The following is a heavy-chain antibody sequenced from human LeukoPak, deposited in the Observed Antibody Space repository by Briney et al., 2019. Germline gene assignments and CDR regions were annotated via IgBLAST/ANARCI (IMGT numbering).Heavy chain of an antibody. CDR1: GYTFTSYD. V-gene: IGHV1-8*03. CDR2: MNPNSGNT. Sequence: ASVKVSCKASGYTFTSYDINWVRQATGQGLEWMGWMNPNSGNTGYAQKFQGRVTITRNTSISTAYMELSSLRSEDTAVYYCARVGLVTDAFDIWGQGTMVTVSS. CDR3: ARVGLVTDAFDI. D-gene: IGHD3/OR15-3a*01. J-gene: IGHJ3*02.